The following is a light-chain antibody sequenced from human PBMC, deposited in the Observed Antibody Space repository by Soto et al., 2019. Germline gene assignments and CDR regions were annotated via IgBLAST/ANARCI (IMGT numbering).Light chain of an antibody. CDR1: QDINNW. CDR3: QPANSFPLT. V-gene: IGKV1D-12*01. CDR2: TTS. J-gene: IGKJ4*01. Sequence: DIQVTQSPSSVSASVGDRVTITCRASQDINNWLAWYQQKPGKAPKLLIYTTSNLQSGVPSRFSGSGSGTNFTLTISRLQPEGFATYYCQPANSFPLTFGGGTKVEIK.